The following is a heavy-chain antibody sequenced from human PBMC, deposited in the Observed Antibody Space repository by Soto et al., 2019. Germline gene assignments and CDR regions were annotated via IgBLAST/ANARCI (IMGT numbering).Heavy chain of an antibody. CDR3: ARETSYNWNDAYY. CDR2: IWYDGSNK. J-gene: IGHJ4*02. Sequence: QVQLVESGGGVVQPGRSLRLSCAASGFTFSSYGMHWVRQAPGKGLEWVAVIWYDGSNKYYADSVKGRFTISRDNSKNTLYLQMNSLRAEDTAVYYCARETSYNWNDAYYWGQGTLVTVSS. CDR1: GFTFSSYG. D-gene: IGHD1-1*01. V-gene: IGHV3-33*01.